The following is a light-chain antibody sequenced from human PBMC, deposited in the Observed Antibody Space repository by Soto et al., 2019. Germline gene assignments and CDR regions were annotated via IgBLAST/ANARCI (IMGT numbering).Light chain of an antibody. CDR3: QQYGSSHRT. Sequence: EIVLTQSPGTLSLSPGERATLSSRASQSVSSSYLAWYQQKPGQAPRLLIYGASSRATGIPDRFSGSGSGTDFTLTISRLEPEDFAVYYCQQYGSSHRTFGQGTKVEIK. CDR1: QSVSSSY. CDR2: GAS. V-gene: IGKV3-20*01. J-gene: IGKJ1*01.